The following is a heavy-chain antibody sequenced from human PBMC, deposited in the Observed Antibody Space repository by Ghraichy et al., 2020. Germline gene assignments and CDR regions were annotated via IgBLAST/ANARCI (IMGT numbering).Heavy chain of an antibody. CDR1: GGSISSGGYS. CDR3: ARGMEWLEQTGFDY. V-gene: IGHV4-30-2*01. Sequence: SETLSLTCAVSGGSISSGGYSWSWIRQPPGKGLEWIGYIYHSGSTYYNPSLKSRVTISVDRSKNQFSLKLSSVTAADTAVYYCARGMEWLEQTGFDYWGQGTLVTVSS. CDR2: IYHSGST. J-gene: IGHJ4*02. D-gene: IGHD1/OR15-1a*01.